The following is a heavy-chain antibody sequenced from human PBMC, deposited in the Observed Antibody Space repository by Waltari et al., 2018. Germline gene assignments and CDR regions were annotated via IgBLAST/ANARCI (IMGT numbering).Heavy chain of an antibody. V-gene: IGHV4-59*11. Sequence: QVQLQESGPGLVKPSETLSLTCTVSGGSISSHYWSWIRQPPGKGLEWIGYIYYSGSTTYNPSLKSRVTISVDTSKNQFSLKLSSVTAADTAVYYCASLYSSSWYGYYYYGMDVWGQGTTVTVSS. CDR3: ASLYSSSWYGYYYYGMDV. CDR2: IYYSGST. D-gene: IGHD6-13*01. J-gene: IGHJ6*02. CDR1: GGSISSHY.